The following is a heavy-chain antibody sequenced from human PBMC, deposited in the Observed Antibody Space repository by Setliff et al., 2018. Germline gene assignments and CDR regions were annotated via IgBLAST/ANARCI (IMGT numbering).Heavy chain of an antibody. J-gene: IGHJ6*03. CDR2: IRSRNDGGTT. D-gene: IGHD1-1*01. V-gene: IGHV3-15*01. CDR1: GLTFSHAW. CDR3: TSAKLERRTGHHYYMDF. Sequence: TGGSLRLSCAASGLTFSHAWMTWVRQSPGKGLEWVGRIRSRNDGGTTDYAAPVKGRFTFSRDDSKNTLYLQMNNLKTEDTATYYCTSAKLERRTGHHYYMDFWGKGTTVTVS.